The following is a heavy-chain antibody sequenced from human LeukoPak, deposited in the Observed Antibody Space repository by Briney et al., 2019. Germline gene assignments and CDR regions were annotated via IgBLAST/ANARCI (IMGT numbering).Heavy chain of an antibody. J-gene: IGHJ6*02. D-gene: IGHD2-15*01. Sequence: ASVKVSCKASGYTFTGYYMHWVRQAPGQGLKWMGWINPNSGGTNYAQKFQGWVTMTRDTSISTAYMELSRLRSDDTAVYYCARGGVVVAATRGDYYYYGMDVWGQGTTATVSS. CDR2: INPNSGGT. CDR1: GYTFTGYY. CDR3: ARGGVVVAATRGDYYYYGMDV. V-gene: IGHV1-2*04.